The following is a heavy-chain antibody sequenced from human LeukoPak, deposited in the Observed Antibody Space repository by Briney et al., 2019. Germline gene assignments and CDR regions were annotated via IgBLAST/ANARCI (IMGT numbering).Heavy chain of an antibody. CDR2: IYSGGST. D-gene: IGHD3-10*01. Sequence: GGSLRLSCAASGFTVSSNYMTWVRQAPGKGLKWVSHIYSGGSTFYADSVKGRFTISRDNSKNTLYLQMNSLRAEDTAVYYCARVTYGSGTYGAFDYWGQGTLVTVSS. V-gene: IGHV3-53*01. CDR1: GFTVSSNY. CDR3: ARVTYGSGTYGAFDY. J-gene: IGHJ4*02.